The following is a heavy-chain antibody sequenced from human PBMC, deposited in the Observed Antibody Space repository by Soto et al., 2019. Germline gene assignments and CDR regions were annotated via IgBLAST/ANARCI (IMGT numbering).Heavy chain of an antibody. CDR3: ARGVTGRLTQGVVLFY. J-gene: IGHJ4*02. Sequence: QVQLVQSGAEVKKPGSSVKVSCKPSGGTFGTYTISWVRQAPGQGLEWMGRIIPLLDITHYAQKFQGRVTFTRDKSTTTAYMELSSLSSADTAVYYCARGVTGRLTQGVVLFYWGQGTLVTVSS. D-gene: IGHD1-20*01. V-gene: IGHV1-69*02. CDR1: GGTFGTYT. CDR2: IIPLLDIT.